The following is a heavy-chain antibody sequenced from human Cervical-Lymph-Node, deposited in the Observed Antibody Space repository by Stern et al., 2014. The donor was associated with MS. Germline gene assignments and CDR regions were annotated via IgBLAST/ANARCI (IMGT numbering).Heavy chain of an antibody. CDR2: IYWNGDK. J-gene: IGHJ4*02. D-gene: IGHD2-2*01. Sequence: QITLKESGPTLVKPTQTLTLTCTFSGFSLTTSGVGVGWIRQPPGKALEWLSPIYWNGDKRFSPSLKRSLTITKDTSKNQVVLTMTNMDPVYTATYYCGHSPATLAMGVDYWGQVSLVTVSS. CDR1: GFSLTTSGVG. CDR3: GHSPATLAMGVDY. V-gene: IGHV2-5*01.